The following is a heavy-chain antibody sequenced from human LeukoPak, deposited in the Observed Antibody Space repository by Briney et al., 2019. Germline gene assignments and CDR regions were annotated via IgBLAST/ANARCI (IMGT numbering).Heavy chain of an antibody. CDR2: IIPIFGTA. CDR3: ARSLYCSSTSCHIFLYY. V-gene: IGHV1-69*05. CDR1: GGTFSSYA. J-gene: IGHJ4*02. Sequence: GASVKVSCKASGGTFSSYAISWGRQAPGQGLEWMGGIIPIFGTANYAQKFQGRVTITTDESTSTAYMELSSLRSEDTAVYYCARSLYCSSTSCHIFLYYWSQGTLVTVSP. D-gene: IGHD2-2*02.